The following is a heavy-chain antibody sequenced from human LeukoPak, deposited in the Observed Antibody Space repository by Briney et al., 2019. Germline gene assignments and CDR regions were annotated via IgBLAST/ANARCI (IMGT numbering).Heavy chain of an antibody. CDR2: ISSSGSTI. CDR1: GFSFSNSW. D-gene: IGHD2-8*02. V-gene: IGHV3-11*01. CDR3: ANEPIVPVGY. J-gene: IGHJ4*02. Sequence: GGSLRLSCVASGFSFSNSWMTWVRQAPGKGLEWVSYISSSGSTIYYADSVKGRFTISRDNAKNSLYLQMNSLRAEDTAVYYCANEPIVPVGYWGQGTLVTVSS.